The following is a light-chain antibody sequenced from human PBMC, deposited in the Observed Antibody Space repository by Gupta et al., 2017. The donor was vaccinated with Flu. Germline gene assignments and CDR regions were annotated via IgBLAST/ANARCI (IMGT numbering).Light chain of an antibody. CDR3: AAWDDSLTALSADGSLTGLWV. CDR2: NDN. V-gene: IGLV1-44*01. J-gene: IGLJ3*02. CDR1: SNIGSNV. Sequence: SNIGSNVVSWYQHRPETAPRCLIYNDNQRPSGVPDRVSGSKSGTSASLAIGGLQSEDEADYYWAAWDDSLTALSADGSLTGLWVFGGGTKLSVL.